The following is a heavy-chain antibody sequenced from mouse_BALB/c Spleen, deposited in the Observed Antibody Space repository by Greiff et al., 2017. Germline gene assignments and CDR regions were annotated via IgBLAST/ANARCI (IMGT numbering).Heavy chain of an antibody. CDR3: VRLGDYAGLYYFDY. CDR2: IRSKSNNYAT. D-gene: IGHD2-4*01. Sequence: EVKVVESGGGLVQPKGSLKLSCAASGFTFNTYAMNWVRQAPGKGLEWVARIRSKSNNYATYYADSVKDRFTISRDDSQSMLYLQMNNLKTEDTAMYYCVRLGDYAGLYYFDYWGQGTTLTVSS. V-gene: IGHV10-1*02. J-gene: IGHJ2*01. CDR1: GFTFNTYA.